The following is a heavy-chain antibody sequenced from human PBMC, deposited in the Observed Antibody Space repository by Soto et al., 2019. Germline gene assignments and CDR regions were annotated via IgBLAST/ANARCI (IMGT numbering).Heavy chain of an antibody. V-gene: IGHV1-69*01. CDR1: GATFSSYA. Sequence: QVQLVQSGAEVKKPGSSVKVSCKASGATFSSYAISWVRQAPGQGLEWMGGIIPIFGTANYAQKFQGRVTITADESTSTAYMDLSSLRSEDTAVYYCARGVVPAANEEDYFDYLGQGTLVTVSS. CDR2: IIPIFGTA. CDR3: ARGVVPAANEEDYFDY. D-gene: IGHD2-2*01. J-gene: IGHJ4*02.